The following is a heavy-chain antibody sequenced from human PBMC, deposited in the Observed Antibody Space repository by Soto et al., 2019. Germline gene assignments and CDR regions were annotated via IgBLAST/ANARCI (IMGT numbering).Heavy chain of an antibody. D-gene: IGHD3-22*01. CDR1: GGSISSGDYY. Sequence: SETLSLTCTVSGGSISSGDYYWSWIRQPPGKGLEWIGSIYHSGTTYYHPSLKSRVTISVDTSMNQFSLRLSSVTAADSALYYCARTDSVGYYPYLGQGILVTVSS. CDR3: ARTDSVGYYPY. J-gene: IGHJ4*02. V-gene: IGHV4-39*07. CDR2: IYHSGTT.